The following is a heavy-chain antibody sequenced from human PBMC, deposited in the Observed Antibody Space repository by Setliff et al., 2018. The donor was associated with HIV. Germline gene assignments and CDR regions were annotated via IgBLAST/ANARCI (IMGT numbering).Heavy chain of an antibody. CDR1: GYSFTNFW. V-gene: IGHV5-51*01. CDR3: ARDPSVLWSGELFLDAFDI. D-gene: IGHD3-10*01. CDR2: IYPGDSDT. J-gene: IGHJ3*02. Sequence: GESLKISCKGSGYSFTNFWIGWVRQMPGKGLEWMGIIYPGDSDTRYSPSFQGQVTISADKSINTAYLQWSGLKASDTAIYYCARDPSVLWSGELFLDAFDIWGQGTMVTVSS.